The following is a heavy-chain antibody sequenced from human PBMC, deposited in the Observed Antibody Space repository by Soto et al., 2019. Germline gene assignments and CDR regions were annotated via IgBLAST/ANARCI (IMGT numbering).Heavy chain of an antibody. D-gene: IGHD2-15*01. CDR1: GFTFSSYA. J-gene: IGHJ6*04. Sequence: GGSLRLSCVASGFTFSSYAMSWVRQAPGKGLEWVSAISGSGGSTYYADSVKGRFTISRDNSKNTLYLQMNSLRAEDTAVYYCARRMVVAAGVGMDVWGKVTTVTVSS. CDR3: ARRMVVAAGVGMDV. V-gene: IGHV3-23*01. CDR2: ISGSGGST.